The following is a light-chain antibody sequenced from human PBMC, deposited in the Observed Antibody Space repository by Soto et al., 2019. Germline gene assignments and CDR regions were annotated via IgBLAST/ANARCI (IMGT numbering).Light chain of an antibody. V-gene: IGKV3-15*01. CDR1: QSVSST. Sequence: EIVMTQSPATLSVSPGERATLSCMAIQSVSSTLAWYQQKPGQAPRLLIYAASTRATGIPARFSGSSSATDFTLTISSLQSEDFADYYCHQYNNWPPWTFGQATKVQIQ. CDR2: AAS. J-gene: IGKJ1*01. CDR3: HQYNNWPPWT.